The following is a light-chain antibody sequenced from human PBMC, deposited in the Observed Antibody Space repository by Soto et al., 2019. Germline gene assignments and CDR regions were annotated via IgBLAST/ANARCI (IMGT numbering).Light chain of an antibody. V-gene: IGLV1-40*01. CDR3: QSSDSSLRGAVV. Sequence: QSVLTQPPSVSGAPGQRVTISCAGSTYNIGAGYDVNWYQQFPGTAPKLLIYDDTNRPSGVPDRFSGSKSATSASLAITGLQDEDEADYYCQSSDSSLRGAVVFGGGTKLTVL. J-gene: IGLJ2*01. CDR2: DDT. CDR1: TYNIGAGYD.